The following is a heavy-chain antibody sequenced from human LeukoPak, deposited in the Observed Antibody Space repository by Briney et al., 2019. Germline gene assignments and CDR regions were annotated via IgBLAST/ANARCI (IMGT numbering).Heavy chain of an antibody. CDR1: GYTFTSYD. Sequence: ASVKVSCKASGYTFTSYDINWVRQATGQGLEWMGWMNPNSGNTGYAQKFQGRVTMTRNTSISTAYMELSSLRSEDTAVYYCARGYYDSSGYYYYYYGMDVWGQGTTVTVSS. V-gene: IGHV1-8*01. J-gene: IGHJ6*02. D-gene: IGHD3-22*01. CDR3: ARGYYDSSGYYYYYYGMDV. CDR2: MNPNSGNT.